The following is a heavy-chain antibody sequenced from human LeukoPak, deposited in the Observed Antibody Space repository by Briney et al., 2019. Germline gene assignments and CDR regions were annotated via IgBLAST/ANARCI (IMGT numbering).Heavy chain of an antibody. V-gene: IGHV4-4*07. D-gene: IGHD1-20*01. CDR1: GGSISNYY. CDR3: ARQNPGYNWNYFDY. Sequence: SETLSLTCTVSGGSISNYYWSWIRQPDGKGLEWIGRIYSSGSTNYNPSLKSRVMVSIDTPKNQFSLKLNSLPATDTAVYYCARQNPGYNWNYFDYWGQGTLVTVSS. CDR2: IYSSGST. J-gene: IGHJ4*02.